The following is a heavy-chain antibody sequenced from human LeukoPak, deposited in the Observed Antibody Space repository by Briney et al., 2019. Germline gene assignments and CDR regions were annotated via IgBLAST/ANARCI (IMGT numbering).Heavy chain of an antibody. D-gene: IGHD2/OR15-2a*01. J-gene: IGHJ4*02. CDR2: IYTSGST. V-gene: IGHV4-4*09. Sequence: SETLSLTCTVSGGSISSYYWSWIRQPPGKGLEWIGYIYTSGSTNYNPSLKSRVTISVDTSKNQFSLKLSSVTAADTAVHYCARLQRKEFYFDYWGQGTLVTVSS. CDR1: GGSISSYY. CDR3: ARLQRKEFYFDY.